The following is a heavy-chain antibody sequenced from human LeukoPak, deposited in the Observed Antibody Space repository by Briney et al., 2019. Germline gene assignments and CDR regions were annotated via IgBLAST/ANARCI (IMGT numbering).Heavy chain of an antibody. V-gene: IGHV3-66*01. D-gene: IGHD5-12*01. Sequence: GGSLRLSCAASGFTVSSNYMSWVRQAPGKGLEWVPVIYSGGSTYYADSVKGRFTISRDNSKNTLYLQMNSLRAEDTAVYYCARDPGYGPLSYYGMDVWGQGTTVTVSS. CDR2: IYSGGST. J-gene: IGHJ6*02. CDR3: ARDPGYGPLSYYGMDV. CDR1: GFTVSSNY.